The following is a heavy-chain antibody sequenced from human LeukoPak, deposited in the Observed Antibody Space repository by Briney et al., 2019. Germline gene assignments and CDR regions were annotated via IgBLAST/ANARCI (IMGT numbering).Heavy chain of an antibody. CDR3: ARGDSSSWYYFDY. J-gene: IGHJ4*02. V-gene: IGHV4-59*01. Sequence: SETLSLTCTVSGGSISSYYWSWIRQPPGKGLEWIGYIHYTGNTNYNPSLKSRVTISIDMSKNRFSLKLSSVTAADTAVYYCARGDSSSWYYFDYWGQGTLVTVSS. CDR1: GGSISSYY. CDR2: IHYTGNT. D-gene: IGHD6-13*01.